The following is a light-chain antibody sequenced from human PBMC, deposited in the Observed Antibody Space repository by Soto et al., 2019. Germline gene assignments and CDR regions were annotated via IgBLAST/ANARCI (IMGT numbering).Light chain of an antibody. CDR2: GAS. J-gene: IGKJ1*01. V-gene: IGKV3-20*01. CDR3: QQYGSSPGT. Sequence: IVLTQSPGTLSLSPWERDTLSCRASQSVSSSYLAWYQQKPGQAPRLLIYGASSRATGIPDRFSGSGSGTDFTLTISRLEPEDFAVYYCQQYGSSPGTFGQGTKVDIK. CDR1: QSVSSSY.